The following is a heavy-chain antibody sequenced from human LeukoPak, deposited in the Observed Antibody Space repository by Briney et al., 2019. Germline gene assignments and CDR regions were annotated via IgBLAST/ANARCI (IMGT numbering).Heavy chain of an antibody. CDR2: INHSGRT. Sequence: SETLSLSCAVSGGSFSGYYWSWVRQPPGKGLEWVGEINHSGRTNYNPSPKRRVTISSDKTKNKSPFMLRSVTAADTTVYYCARVHSTYYDFWRGADDIEYWGEGNLVTVSS. J-gene: IGHJ4*02. D-gene: IGHD3-3*01. V-gene: IGHV4-34*01. CDR3: ARVHSTYYDFWRGADDIEY. CDR1: GGSFSGYY.